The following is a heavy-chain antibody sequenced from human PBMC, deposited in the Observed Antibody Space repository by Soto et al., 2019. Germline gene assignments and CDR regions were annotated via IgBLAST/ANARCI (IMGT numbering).Heavy chain of an antibody. CDR2: ISYSGRT. V-gene: IGHV4-61*01. CDR1: GGSISISTYY. J-gene: IGHJ5*02. CDR3: ARSYCADDVSCYWFDP. Sequence: QVHLQESGPGLVRASETLSLTCTVSGGSISISTYYWSWIRQPPGKGLEWIGYISYSGRTNYSPSLKSRVTISVDTSKNQFSLKLISVTAADTAVYYCARSYCADDVSCYWFDPWGQGTLVTVSS. D-gene: IGHD2-8*02.